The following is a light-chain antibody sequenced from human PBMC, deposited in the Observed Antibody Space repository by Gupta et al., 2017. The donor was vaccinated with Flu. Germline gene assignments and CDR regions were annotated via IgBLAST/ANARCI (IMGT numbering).Light chain of an antibody. V-gene: IGLV3-19*01. CDR1: SLRSCY. J-gene: IGLJ3*02. Sequence: SSGLTQDPAVSVALGQTVKSTCQGDSLRSCYASWYQQKPGPAPVLVVYGKNYRPSGIQDRCACSTSGTTAYSTITVAQAEDEAYYSWTSQDTSADGVVFGGGTKLTVI. CDR3: TSQDTSADGVV. CDR2: GKN.